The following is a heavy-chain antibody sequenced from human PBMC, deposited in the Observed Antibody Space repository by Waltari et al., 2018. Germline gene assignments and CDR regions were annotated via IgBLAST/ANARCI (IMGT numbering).Heavy chain of an antibody. CDR3: ARESFWSGAEWDDFGMDV. V-gene: IGHV3-33*01. J-gene: IGHJ6*02. CDR1: GFTFGHHA. CDR2: IMYEGRNK. D-gene: IGHD3-3*01. Sequence: QVHLVESGGGVVQPGRSLRLSCTGSGFTFGHHAIHWVRQAPGKGREWVAGIMYEGRNKQDADSVKGRFTISRDNSKNVVYMQMDSTRDEDTAVYYCARESFWSGAEWDDFGMDVWGQGTTVIVSS.